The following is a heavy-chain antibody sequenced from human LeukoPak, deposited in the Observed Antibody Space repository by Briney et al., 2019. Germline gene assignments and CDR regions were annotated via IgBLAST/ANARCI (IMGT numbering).Heavy chain of an antibody. D-gene: IGHD1-26*01. CDR1: DYTFTSYG. CDR3: ARERNSGSYPRDY. V-gene: IGHV1-18*01. J-gene: IGHJ4*02. Sequence: ASVKVSCKASDYTFTSYGISWVRQAPGQGLEWMGWISAYNGNTNYAQKLQGRVTMTTDTSTSTAYKELRSLRSDDTAVYYCARERNSGSYPRDYWGQGTLVTVSS. CDR2: ISAYNGNT.